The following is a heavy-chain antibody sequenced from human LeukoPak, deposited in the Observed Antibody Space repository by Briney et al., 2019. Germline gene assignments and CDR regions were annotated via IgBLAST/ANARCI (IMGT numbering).Heavy chain of an antibody. V-gene: IGHV3-48*03. CDR3: ARGRYSRYFDY. CDR2: ISSSASTT. D-gene: IGHD6-13*01. CDR1: GFTLSSYE. Sequence: PGGFLRLSCAASGFTLSSYEMNWVRQAPGKGLEWVSYISSSASTTHYADSVMGRFTISRDNAKNSLYLQMNSLRAEDTAVYYCARGRYSRYFDYWGQGTLVTVSS. J-gene: IGHJ4*02.